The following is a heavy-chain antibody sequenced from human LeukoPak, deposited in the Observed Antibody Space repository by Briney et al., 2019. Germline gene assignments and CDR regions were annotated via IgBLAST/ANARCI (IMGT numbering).Heavy chain of an antibody. V-gene: IGHV3-23*01. CDR1: GFPFRNYA. D-gene: IGHD1-26*01. CDR3: AKGGNGQWGYYYYGMDV. CDR2: ISGSGGST. Sequence: GSLRLSCAALGFPFRNYAISWVRQAPGKGLGGGSNISGSGGSTYYADSVKGRFTISRDNSKNTLYLQMNSLRAEDTAVYYCAKGGNGQWGYYYYGMDVWGQGTTVTVSS. J-gene: IGHJ6*02.